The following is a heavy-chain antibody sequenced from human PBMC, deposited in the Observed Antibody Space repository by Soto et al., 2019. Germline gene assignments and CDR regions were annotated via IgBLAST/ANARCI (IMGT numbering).Heavy chain of an antibody. CDR1: GFSLSTSGMC. CDR2: IDWDDDK. CDR3: ARIRYGDYAQYYFDY. Sequence: SGPTLVNPTQTLTLTCTFSGFSLSTSGMCVSWIRQPPGKALEWLALIDWDDDKYYSTSLKTRLTIYKNTSKNQVVLTMTNMDPVDTSSYFCARIRYGDYAQYYFDYWGQGTLVTVSS. V-gene: IGHV2-70*01. D-gene: IGHD4-17*01. J-gene: IGHJ4*02.